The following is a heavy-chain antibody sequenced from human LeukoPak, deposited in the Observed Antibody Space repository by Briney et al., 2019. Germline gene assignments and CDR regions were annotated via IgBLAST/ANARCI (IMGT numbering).Heavy chain of an antibody. V-gene: IGHV3-11*06. CDR1: AFTFSDYH. Sequence: GGSLRLSCAASAFTFSDYHMSWIRQAPGKGLEWVSYISSSSDYTDYADSVKGRFTISRDNSKNTLYLQMNSLRAEDSAVYYCARIFRNWGQGTLVTVSS. CDR2: ISSSSDYT. D-gene: IGHD2-15*01. CDR3: ARIFRN. J-gene: IGHJ4*02.